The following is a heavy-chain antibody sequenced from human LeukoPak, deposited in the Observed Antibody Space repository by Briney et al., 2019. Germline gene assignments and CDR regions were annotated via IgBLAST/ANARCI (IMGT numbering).Heavy chain of an antibody. J-gene: IGHJ5*02. Sequence: PGPSLRLSCLGSGFIFSSHEMNRVRQAPGEGLEWLSYISPSGSSIYYADSVKGRFTISRDNAKNSLYLQMNSLRAEDTAVYYCARDHNAWQPWRQGTLVSVSS. CDR3: ARDHNAWQP. CDR1: GFIFSSHE. CDR2: ISPSGSSI. V-gene: IGHV3-48*03. D-gene: IGHD2-2*01.